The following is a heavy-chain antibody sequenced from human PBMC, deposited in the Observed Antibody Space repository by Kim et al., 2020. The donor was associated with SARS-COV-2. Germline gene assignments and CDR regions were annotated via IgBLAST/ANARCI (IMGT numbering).Heavy chain of an antibody. CDR1: GFTFSNAW. V-gene: IGHV3-15*01. J-gene: IGHJ6*02. Sequence: GGSLRLSCAASGFTFSNAWMSWVHQAPGKGLEWVGRIKSKTDGGTTDYAAPVKGRFTISRDDSKNTLYLQMNSLKTEDTAVYYCTTAGFRMSSNLGYYGMDVWGQGTTVTVSS. CDR3: TTAGFRMSSNLGYYGMDV. CDR2: IKSKTDGGTT. D-gene: IGHD2-15*01.